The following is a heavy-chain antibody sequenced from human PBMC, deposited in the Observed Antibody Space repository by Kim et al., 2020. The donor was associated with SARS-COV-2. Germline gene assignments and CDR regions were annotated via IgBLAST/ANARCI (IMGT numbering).Heavy chain of an antibody. CDR3: AKDLGIRSIAARPGY. J-gene: IGHJ4*02. D-gene: IGHD6-6*01. Sequence: DSVQGRFTISQDNSKNTLYLQTNSLRAEDTAVYYCAKDLGIRSIAARPGYWGQGTLVTVSS. V-gene: IGHV3-23*01.